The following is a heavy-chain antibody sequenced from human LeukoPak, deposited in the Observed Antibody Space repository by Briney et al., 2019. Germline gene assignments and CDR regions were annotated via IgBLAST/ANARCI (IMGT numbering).Heavy chain of an antibody. J-gene: IGHJ5*01. CDR1: GFTFSTYW. Sequence: GGSLRLSCVASGFTFSTYWMHWVRQAPGKGLEWVSRLDRVGTTTRYADSVYGRFTISRDNAKSTLYLQMRSLRAEDTAVYFCGRGTEKFGYDAFEFWGHGTLVTVSS. V-gene: IGHV3-74*01. D-gene: IGHD3-16*01. CDR3: GRGTEKFGYDAFEF. CDR2: LDRVGTTT.